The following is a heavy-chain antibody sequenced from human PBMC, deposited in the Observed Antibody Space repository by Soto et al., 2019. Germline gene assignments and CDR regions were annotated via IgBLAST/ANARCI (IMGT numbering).Heavy chain of an antibody. Sequence: GESLKISCKGSGYSFSNYWIGWVRQMPGKGLESMGIIYPHDSNTRYNPSFEGQVTISVDKSISTAYLQWSSLKASDTAMYYCARQRGGGASGTTDFWGQGTLVTVSS. CDR1: GYSFSNYW. CDR2: IYPHDSNT. D-gene: IGHD1-7*01. J-gene: IGHJ4*02. CDR3: ARQRGGGASGTTDF. V-gene: IGHV5-51*01.